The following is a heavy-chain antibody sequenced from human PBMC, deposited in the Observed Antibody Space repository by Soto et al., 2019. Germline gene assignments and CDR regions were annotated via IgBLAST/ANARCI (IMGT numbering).Heavy chain of an antibody. J-gene: IGHJ4*02. V-gene: IGHV3-33*01. CDR2: IWYDGSNK. Sequence: HPGGSLRLSCAASGFTFSSYGMHWVRQAPGKGLEWVAVIWYDGSNKYYADSVKGRFTISRDNSKNTLYLQMNSLRAEDTAVYYCARSFSGYYGIDYWGQGTLVTVSS. D-gene: IGHD3-22*01. CDR1: GFTFSSYG. CDR3: ARSFSGYYGIDY.